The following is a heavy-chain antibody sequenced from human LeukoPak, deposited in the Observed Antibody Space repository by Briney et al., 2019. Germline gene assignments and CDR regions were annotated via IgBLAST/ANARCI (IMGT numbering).Heavy chain of an antibody. CDR3: ARGYRYCSGGSCYPLRFDY. Sequence: ASVKVSCKASGYTFTYFYIHWVRQAPGQGLEWMGWINPNSGGTNYAQKFQGRVTMTRDTSISTAYMDLSRLRSDDTAVYYCARGYRYCSGGSCYPLRFDYWGQGTLVTVSS. V-gene: IGHV1-2*02. CDR2: INPNSGGT. CDR1: GYTFTYFY. D-gene: IGHD2-15*01. J-gene: IGHJ4*02.